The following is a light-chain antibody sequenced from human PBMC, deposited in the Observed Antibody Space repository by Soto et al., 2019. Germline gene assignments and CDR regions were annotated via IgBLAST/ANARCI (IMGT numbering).Light chain of an antibody. Sequence: QSALTQPASVSGSPGQSITISCTGTSSDVGGYNYVSWYQHHPGKAPKLMIYDVSNRPSGVSNRFSGSKSGNTASLTISGLQAEDEADYYCSSYTSNRALVVFGGGTKFTVL. V-gene: IGLV2-14*03. CDR3: SSYTSNRALVV. CDR1: SSDVGGYNY. CDR2: DVS. J-gene: IGLJ2*01.